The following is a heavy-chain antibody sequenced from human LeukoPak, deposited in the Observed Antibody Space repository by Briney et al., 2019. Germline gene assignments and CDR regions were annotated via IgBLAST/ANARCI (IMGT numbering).Heavy chain of an antibody. CDR3: ARQSGSYGGILDN. CDR2: IYYSGST. D-gene: IGHD1-26*01. J-gene: IGHJ4*02. Sequence: SETLSLTCSVSGGSITYSHYYWGWVRQPPGKGLEWIGGIYYSGSTYYNPSLKSRVAISVDTSRNEFSLRLSSVTAADTALYFCARQSGSYGGILDNWGQGILGTVSS. CDR1: GGSITYSHYY. V-gene: IGHV4-39*01.